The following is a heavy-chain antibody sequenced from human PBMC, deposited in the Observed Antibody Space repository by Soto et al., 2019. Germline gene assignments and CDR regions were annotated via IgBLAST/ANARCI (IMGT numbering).Heavy chain of an antibody. Sequence: PSETLSLTCAVSGVSITTNGYSLSWIRQPPGKGLEWIGYIYPSGTIFYNPSLNSRVTISADTSNNQFSLKLTSVTAADTAVYFCATYTAFAKYYFEYWGRGTLVTVSS. V-gene: IGHV4-30-2*01. D-gene: IGHD3-16*01. J-gene: IGHJ4*02. CDR1: GVSITTNGYS. CDR3: ATYTAFAKYYFEY. CDR2: IYPSGTI.